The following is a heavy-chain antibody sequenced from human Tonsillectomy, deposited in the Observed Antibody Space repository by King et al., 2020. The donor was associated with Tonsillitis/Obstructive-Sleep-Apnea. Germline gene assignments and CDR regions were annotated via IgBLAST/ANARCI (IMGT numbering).Heavy chain of an antibody. CDR1: GFTFSNDW. J-gene: IGHJ4*02. CDR3: STGIDFDS. Sequence: VQLVESGGGLVKPGGSLRLFCSGSGFTFSNDWMSWVRQAPGKGLEGVGRVKIKPDGGTTDYAAPVNGRFTILRDDSNNRVYLQMNSLKTEDTAVYYCSTGIDFDSWGQGTLVTVSS. V-gene: IGHV3-15*01. CDR2: VKIKPDGGTT. D-gene: IGHD2-21*01.